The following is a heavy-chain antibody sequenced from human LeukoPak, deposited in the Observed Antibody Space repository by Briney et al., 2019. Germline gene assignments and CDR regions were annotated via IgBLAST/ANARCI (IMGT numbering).Heavy chain of an antibody. V-gene: IGHV3-21*01. CDR2: ISSSSSYI. CDR3: ARDHLLSGWDEGWFDP. D-gene: IGHD6-19*01. J-gene: IGHJ5*02. Sequence: GGSLRLSCAASGFTFSSYSMNWVRQAPGKGLEWVSSISSSSSYIYYADSVKGRFTISRDSAKNSLYLQMNSLRAEDTAVYYCARDHLLSGWDEGWFDPWGQGTLVTVSS. CDR1: GFTFSSYS.